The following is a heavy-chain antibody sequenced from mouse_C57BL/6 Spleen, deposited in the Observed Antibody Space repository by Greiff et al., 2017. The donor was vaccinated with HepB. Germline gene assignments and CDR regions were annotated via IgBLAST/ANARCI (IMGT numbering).Heavy chain of an antibody. Sequence: VKLMESGAELVKPGASVTLSCKASGYTFTDYGMHWVKQTPVHGLEWIGDIDPETGGTAYNQKFKGKAILTADKSSSTAYMELRSLTSEDSAVYYCTRWGDYDAVAYWGQGTLVTVSA. D-gene: IGHD2-4*01. CDR3: TRWGDYDAVAY. V-gene: IGHV1-15*01. CDR2: IDPETGGT. CDR1: GYTFTDYG. J-gene: IGHJ3*01.